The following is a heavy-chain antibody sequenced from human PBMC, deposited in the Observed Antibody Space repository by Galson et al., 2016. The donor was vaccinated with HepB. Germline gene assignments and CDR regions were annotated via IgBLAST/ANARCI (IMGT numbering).Heavy chain of an antibody. J-gene: IGHJ4*02. CDR2: ISDGGTA. CDR3: AKDGAIYGSCTSTSCSSYSDY. D-gene: IGHD2-2*01. Sequence: SLRLSCAASGFTFKYHAMSWVRQAPGSGLEWVAVISDGGTAHYADSVKGRFTISRDNSKNTLFLQMNSLRAEDTAIYYCAKDGAIYGSCTSTSCSSYSDYWGQGTLVTVSS. CDR1: GFTFKYHA. V-gene: IGHV3-23*01.